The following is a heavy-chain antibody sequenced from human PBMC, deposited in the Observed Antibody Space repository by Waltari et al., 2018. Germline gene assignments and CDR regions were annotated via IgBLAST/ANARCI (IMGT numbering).Heavy chain of an antibody. D-gene: IGHD3-16*01. V-gene: IGHV1-58*01. CDR2: IVVGSGNT. J-gene: IGHJ4*02. Sequence: QMQLVQSGPEVKKPGTSVKVSCKASGFTFTSSAVQWVRQARGQRLEWIGWIVVGSGNTNYAQKFQERVTITRDMSTSTAYMELSSLRSEDTAVYYCAAIPPGGVRSYYFDYWGQGTLVTVSS. CDR1: GFTFTSSA. CDR3: AAIPPGGVRSYYFDY.